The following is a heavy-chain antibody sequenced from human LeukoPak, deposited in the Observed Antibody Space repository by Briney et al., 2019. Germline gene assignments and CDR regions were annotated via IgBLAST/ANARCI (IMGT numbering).Heavy chain of an antibody. CDR3: ARGSCSGGSCYLDY. V-gene: IGHV1-2*02. CDR1: GYTFTGYY. Sequence: ASVKVSCKASGYTFTGYYMHWVQQAPGQGLEWMGWINPNSGGTNYAQKFQGRVTMTRDTSISTAYMELSRLRSDDTAVYYCARGSCSGGSCYLDYWGQGTLVTVSS. D-gene: IGHD2-15*01. CDR2: INPNSGGT. J-gene: IGHJ4*02.